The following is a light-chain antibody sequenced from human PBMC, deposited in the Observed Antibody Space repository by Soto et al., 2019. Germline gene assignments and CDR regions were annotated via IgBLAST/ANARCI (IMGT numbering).Light chain of an antibody. CDR1: QSVASSY. CDR2: GAS. CDR3: QQYVGSAPLT. J-gene: IGKJ4*01. V-gene: IGKV3-20*01. Sequence: EIVLTQSPGTLSLSPGERATLSYRASQSVASSYLGWYQQKPGQAPRLLIYGASNRATGIPDRFSGSGSGTDFTLTISRLEPEDFAVYYCQQYVGSAPLTFGGGTKVDIK.